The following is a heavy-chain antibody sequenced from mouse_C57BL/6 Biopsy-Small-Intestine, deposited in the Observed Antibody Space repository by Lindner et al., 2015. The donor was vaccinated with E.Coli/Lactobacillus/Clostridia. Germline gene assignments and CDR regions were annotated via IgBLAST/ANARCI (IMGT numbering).Heavy chain of an antibody. CDR3: ARGWAFDY. CDR2: INPSNGDT. J-gene: IGHJ2*01. CDR1: GYTFTSYW. V-gene: IGHV1-53*01. Sequence: VQLQESGPELVKPGASVRISCKASGYTFTSYWMHWVKQRPGQGLDWIGKINPSNGDTTYNEKFKSKATLTVDKSSSTVYMQLSSLTSEDSAVYFCARGWAFDYWGQGTTLTVSS. D-gene: IGHD2-3*01.